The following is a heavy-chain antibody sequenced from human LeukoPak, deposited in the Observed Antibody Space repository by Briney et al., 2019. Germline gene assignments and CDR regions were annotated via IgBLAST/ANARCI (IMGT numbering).Heavy chain of an antibody. D-gene: IGHD1-7*01. CDR3: AKYNWNYAFDM. Sequence: GGSLRLSCAGSGFTFNWFWMSWVRQAPGKGLEWVANIKEDGSEENYVDSVKGRFTISRDNAKNSLYLQTNSLRAEDTAVYYCAKYNWNYAFDMWGQGTMVTVSS. CDR1: GFTFNWFW. J-gene: IGHJ3*02. CDR2: IKEDGSEE. V-gene: IGHV3-7*01.